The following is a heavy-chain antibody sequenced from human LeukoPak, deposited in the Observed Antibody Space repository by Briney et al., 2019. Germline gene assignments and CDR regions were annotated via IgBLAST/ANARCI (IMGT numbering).Heavy chain of an antibody. CDR2: ISTDGYTT. V-gene: IGHV3-74*01. J-gene: IGHJ4*02. CDR1: GLAFSAYK. D-gene: IGHD2-15*01. Sequence: GGSMRLSCAASGLAFSAYKMHWVRQAPRKGLVWVSRISTDGYTTDYADFVQGRFTASRDNTKNTWSLEMNSLRAEDTAVYYCVVGGSPGYWGQGTLDTVSS. CDR3: VVGGSPGY.